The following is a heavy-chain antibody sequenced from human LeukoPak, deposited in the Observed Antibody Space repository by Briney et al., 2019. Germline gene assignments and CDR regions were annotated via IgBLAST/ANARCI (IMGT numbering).Heavy chain of an antibody. Sequence: SSETLSLTCTVSGGSISSYYWSWIRQPPGKGLEWIGYIYYSGSTNYNPSLKSRVTISVDTSKNQFSLKLSSVTAADTAVYYCARQDYDILTGYNYYYYYGMDVWGQGTTVTVSS. CDR1: GGSISSYY. D-gene: IGHD3-9*01. J-gene: IGHJ6*02. CDR3: ARQDYDILTGYNYYYYYGMDV. CDR2: IYYSGST. V-gene: IGHV4-59*01.